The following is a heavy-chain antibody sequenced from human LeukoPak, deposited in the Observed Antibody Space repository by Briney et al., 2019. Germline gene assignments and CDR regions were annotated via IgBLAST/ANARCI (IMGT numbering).Heavy chain of an antibody. CDR2: IYYSGST. V-gene: IGHV4-59*01. Sequence: GSLRLSCAASGFTFSNAWMSWIRQPPGKGLEWIGYIYYSGSTNYNPSLKSRVTISVDTSKNQFSLKLSSVTAADTAVYYCAIGWGFIAVTQGAFDIWGQGTMVTVSS. CDR3: AIGWGFIAVTQGAFDI. D-gene: IGHD6-19*01. CDR1: GFTFSNAW. J-gene: IGHJ3*02.